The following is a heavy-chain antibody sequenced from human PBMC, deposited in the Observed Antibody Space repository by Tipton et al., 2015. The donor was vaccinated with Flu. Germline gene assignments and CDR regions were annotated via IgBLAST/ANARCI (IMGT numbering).Heavy chain of an antibody. CDR3: ARDHGSSWYRWNAFDI. D-gene: IGHD6-13*01. V-gene: IGHV3-48*04. Sequence: SLRLSCAASGFTFSSYGMHWVRQAPGKGLEWVSYISSSSSTIYYADSVKGRFTISRDNAKNSLYLQMNSLRAEDTAVYYCARDHGSSWYRWNAFDIWGQGTMVTVSS. CDR2: ISSSSSTI. CDR1: GFTFSSYG. J-gene: IGHJ3*02.